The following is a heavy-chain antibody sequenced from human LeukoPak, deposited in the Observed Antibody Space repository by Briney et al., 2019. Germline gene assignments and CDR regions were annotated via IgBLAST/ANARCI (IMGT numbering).Heavy chain of an antibody. V-gene: IGHV3-21*01. Sequence: GGSLRLSCAASGFTFSSYSMNWVRQAPGKGLEWVSSISSSSSYIYYADSVKGRFNISRDNAKDSLYLQMNSLRAEDTAVYYCARDWASIAARYFDYWGQGTLVTVSS. CDR3: ARDWASIAARYFDY. CDR2: ISSSSSYI. J-gene: IGHJ4*02. D-gene: IGHD6-6*01. CDR1: GFTFSSYS.